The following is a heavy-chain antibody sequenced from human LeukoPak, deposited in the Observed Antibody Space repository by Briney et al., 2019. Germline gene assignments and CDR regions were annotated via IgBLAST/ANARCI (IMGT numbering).Heavy chain of an antibody. CDR2: ISSSSSYI. CDR1: GFTFSSYS. Sequence: PGGSLRLSCAASGFTFSSYSMNWVRQAPGKGLEWVSSISSSSSYIYYADSVKGRFTISRDNAKNSLYLQMNSLRAEDTAVYYCARVRPGDYYYYGMDVWGQGTTVTVSS. CDR3: ARVRPGDYYYYGMDV. V-gene: IGHV3-21*01. D-gene: IGHD1-1*01. J-gene: IGHJ6*02.